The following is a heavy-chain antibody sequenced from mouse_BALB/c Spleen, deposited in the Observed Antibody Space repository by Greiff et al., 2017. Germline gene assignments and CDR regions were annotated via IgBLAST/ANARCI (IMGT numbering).Heavy chain of an antibody. J-gene: IGHJ3*01. V-gene: IGHV5-15*02. D-gene: IGHD2-1*01. Sequence: DVQLVESGGGLVQPGGSRKLSCAASGFTFSDYGMAWARQAPGKGPEWVAFISNLAYSIYYADTVTGRFTISRENAKNTLYLEMSSLRSEDTAMYYCARPSDYGNYGFAYWGQGTLVTVSA. CDR1: GFTFSDYG. CDR3: ARPSDYGNYGFAY. CDR2: ISNLAYSI.